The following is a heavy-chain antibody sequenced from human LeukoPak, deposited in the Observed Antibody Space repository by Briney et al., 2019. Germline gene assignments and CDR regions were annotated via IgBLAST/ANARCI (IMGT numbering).Heavy chain of an antibody. Sequence: PSQTLSLTCTVSGGSISSGGYYWSWIRQYPGKGLEWIGYIYYSGRTYYNPSLKSRVTISVDTSKNQFSLKLSFVTAADTAVYYCARGGRLSHGMDVWGQGTTVTVSS. V-gene: IGHV4-31*03. CDR2: IYYSGRT. CDR1: GGSISSGGYY. J-gene: IGHJ6*02. D-gene: IGHD3-3*01. CDR3: ARGGRLSHGMDV.